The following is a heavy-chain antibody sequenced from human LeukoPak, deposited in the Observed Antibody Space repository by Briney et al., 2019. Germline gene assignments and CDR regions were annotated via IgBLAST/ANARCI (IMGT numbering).Heavy chain of an antibody. CDR1: EFTFITYA. Sequence: GGSLRLSCAASEFTFITYAMNWVRQAPGRVLGWVAVILYIGSHKYYADSVKGRFTISRDNSKNTLYLQMNSLRAEDTAVYYCARGRPLDYNDLSGYYPFDYWGQGTMVTVSS. J-gene: IGHJ4*02. CDR3: ARGRPLDYNDLSGYYPFDY. CDR2: ILYIGSHK. D-gene: IGHD3-22*01. V-gene: IGHV3-30-3*01.